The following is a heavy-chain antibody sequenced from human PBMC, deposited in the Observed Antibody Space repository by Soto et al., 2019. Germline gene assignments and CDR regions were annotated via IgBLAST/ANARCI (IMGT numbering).Heavy chain of an antibody. J-gene: IGHJ4*02. CDR2: ISDSPTGHT. V-gene: IGHV3-23*01. CDR3: STRMIAHFDF. CDR1: GFRFRDYT. Sequence: EVHLLEAGGDMIQPGGSLRLSCAASGFRFRDYTLNWVRQAPRKGLEWVSTISDSPTGHTHYADSVRGRFTISRDDSTNTMFLQMDSLRVEDTAVYYCSTRMIAHFDFWGQGTVVTVSS. D-gene: IGHD2-21*01.